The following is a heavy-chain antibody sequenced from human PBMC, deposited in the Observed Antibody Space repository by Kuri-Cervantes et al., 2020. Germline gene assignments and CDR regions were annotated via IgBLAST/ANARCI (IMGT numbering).Heavy chain of an antibody. D-gene: IGHD2-2*01. V-gene: IGHV4-30-4*01. CDR1: GGSISSGDYY. Sequence: SCTVSGGSISSGDYYWSWIRQPPGKGLEWIGYIYYSGSTYYNPSLKSRVTISVDTSKNQFSLKLSSVTAADTAVYYCARGMTRYCSSTSCFPYYYYGMDVWGQGTTVTVSS. CDR3: ARGMTRYCSSTSCFPYYYYGMDV. J-gene: IGHJ6*02. CDR2: IYYSGST.